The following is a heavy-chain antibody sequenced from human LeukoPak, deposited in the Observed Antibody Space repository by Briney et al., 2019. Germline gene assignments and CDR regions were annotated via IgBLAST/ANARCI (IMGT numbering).Heavy chain of an antibody. Sequence: GGSLRLSCAASGFTFSSYWMSWVRQAPGKGLEWVANIKQDGSEKYYVDSVKGRFTISRDNAKNSLYLQMNSLRADDTAVYYCAKDVFGYCSGGSCLHPIDYWGQGTLVTVSS. CDR1: GFTFSSYW. CDR2: IKQDGSEK. D-gene: IGHD2-15*01. CDR3: AKDVFGYCSGGSCLHPIDY. V-gene: IGHV3-7*01. J-gene: IGHJ4*02.